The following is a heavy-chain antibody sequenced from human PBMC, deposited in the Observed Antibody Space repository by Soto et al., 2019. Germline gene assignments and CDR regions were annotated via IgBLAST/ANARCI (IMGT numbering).Heavy chain of an antibody. Sequence: GGSLSLSCTASGFTFSDYAKAWVRQAPGKGLEWVSTISGGSSVTYYGDSVKGRFTISRDNAKKTLFLQLNRLSAEDTATYYCAKVLSKNYYYPFDFWGQGTQVTVSS. J-gene: IGHJ4*02. CDR3: AKVLSKNYYYPFDF. V-gene: IGHV3-23*01. D-gene: IGHD3-10*01. CDR2: ISGGSSVT. CDR1: GFTFSDYA.